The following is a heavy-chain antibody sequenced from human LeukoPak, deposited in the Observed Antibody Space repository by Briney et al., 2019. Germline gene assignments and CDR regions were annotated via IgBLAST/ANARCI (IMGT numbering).Heavy chain of an antibody. CDR1: GYTFTSYG. J-gene: IGHJ4*02. D-gene: IGHD3-22*01. Sequence: ASVKVSCKASGYTFTSYGISWVRQAPGQGLEWMGWISAYNGNTNYAQKLQGRVTMTTDTSTSTAYMELRSLRSDDTAVYYCARDPSRHYYYDSSGYFDYWGQGTLVTVSS. CDR2: ISAYNGNT. CDR3: ARDPSRHYYYDSSGYFDY. V-gene: IGHV1-18*01.